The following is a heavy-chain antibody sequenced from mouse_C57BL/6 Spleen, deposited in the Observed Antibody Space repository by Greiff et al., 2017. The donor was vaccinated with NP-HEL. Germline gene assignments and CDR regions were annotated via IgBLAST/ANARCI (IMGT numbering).Heavy chain of an antibody. CDR1: GYTFTSYD. V-gene: IGHV1-85*01. Sequence: QVQLQQSGPELVKPGASVKLSCKASGYTFTSYDINWVKQRPGQGLEWIGWIYPRDGSTKYNEKFKGKATLTVDTSSSTAYMELHSLTSEDSAVYFCARKGGVVATNFDYWGQGTTLTVSS. CDR2: IYPRDGST. J-gene: IGHJ2*01. D-gene: IGHD1-1*01. CDR3: ARKGGVVATNFDY.